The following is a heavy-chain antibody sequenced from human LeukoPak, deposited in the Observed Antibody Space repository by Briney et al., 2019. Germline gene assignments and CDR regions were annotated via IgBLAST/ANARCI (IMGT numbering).Heavy chain of an antibody. CDR3: AREVVVAAKQFDP. J-gene: IGHJ5*02. D-gene: IGHD2-15*01. CDR1: GGSISSGGYY. CDR2: IYYSGST. Sequence: PSQTLSLTCTVSGGSISSGGYYWSWIPQRPGKGLEWIGYIYYSGSTYYNPSLKSRVTISVDTSKNQFSLKLSSVTAADTAVYYCAREVVVAAKQFDPWGQGALVTVSS. V-gene: IGHV4-31*03.